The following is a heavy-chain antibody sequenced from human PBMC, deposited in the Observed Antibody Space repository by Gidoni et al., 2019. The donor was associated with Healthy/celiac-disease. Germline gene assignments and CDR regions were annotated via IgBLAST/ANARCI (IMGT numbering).Heavy chain of an antibody. Sequence: EVQLVESGGGLVQPGGSLRLSCAASGFTFSSYEMNWVRQAPGKGLEWVSYISSSGSTIYYADSVKGRFTISRDNAKNSLYLQMNSLRAEDTAVYYCARGYQLLWSAFDIWGQGTMVTVSS. CDR1: GFTFSSYE. CDR2: ISSSGSTI. D-gene: IGHD2-2*01. J-gene: IGHJ3*02. V-gene: IGHV3-48*03. CDR3: ARGYQLLWSAFDI.